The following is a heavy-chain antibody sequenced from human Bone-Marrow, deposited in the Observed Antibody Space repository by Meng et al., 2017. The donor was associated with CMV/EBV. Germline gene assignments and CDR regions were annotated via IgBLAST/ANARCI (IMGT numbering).Heavy chain of an antibody. D-gene: IGHD3-3*01. CDR3: AKVELYYDFWSGYRGDWFDP. J-gene: IGHJ5*02. V-gene: IGHV3-30*18. CDR1: FSSYG. Sequence: FSSYGMHWVRQAPSKGLEWVAVKSYDGSNKYYADSVKGRFTISRDNSKNTLYLQMNSLRAEDTAVYYCAKVELYYDFWSGYRGDWFDPWGQGTLVTVSS. CDR2: KSYDGSNK.